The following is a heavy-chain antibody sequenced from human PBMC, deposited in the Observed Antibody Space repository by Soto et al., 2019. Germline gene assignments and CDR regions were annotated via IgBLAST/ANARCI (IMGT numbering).Heavy chain of an antibody. CDR1: GFTFSSHA. J-gene: IGHJ4*02. CDR3: AKDIFGYKRPSDY. Sequence: GGSLRLSCAGSGFTFSSHAMNWVRQAPGKGLEWVSTISGSGINTYYTDSVKGRFTISRDNSKNTLYLQMNSLRAEDTAVYYCAKDIFGYKRPSDYWGQGALVTLSS. V-gene: IGHV3-23*01. D-gene: IGHD5-18*01. CDR2: ISGSGINT.